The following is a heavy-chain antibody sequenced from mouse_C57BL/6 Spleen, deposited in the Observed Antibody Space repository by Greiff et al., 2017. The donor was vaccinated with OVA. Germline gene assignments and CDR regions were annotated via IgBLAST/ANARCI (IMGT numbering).Heavy chain of an antibody. CDR1: GYSFTSYY. CDR3: ARDDSNYLDY. D-gene: IGHD2-5*01. V-gene: IGHV1-66*01. J-gene: IGHJ2*01. Sequence: VQLQQSGPELVKPGASVKISCKASGYSFTSYYIHWVKQRPGPGLEWIGWIYPGSGNTKYNEKFKGKATLTADTSSSTVYMQLSSLTSEDSAVYYCARDDSNYLDYWGQGTTLTVSS. CDR2: IYPGSGNT.